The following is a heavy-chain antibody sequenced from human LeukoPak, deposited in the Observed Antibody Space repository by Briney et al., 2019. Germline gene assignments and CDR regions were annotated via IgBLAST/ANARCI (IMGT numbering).Heavy chain of an antibody. CDR3: AKGTYCSGGSCYYFDY. J-gene: IGHJ4*02. CDR2: ISGSGGST. Sequence: GRSLRLSCAASGFTFSSYAMSWVRQAPGKGLEWVSAISGSGGSTYYADSVKGRFTISRDNSKNTLYLQMNSLRAEDTAVYYCAKGTYCSGGSCYYFDYWGQGTLVTVSS. V-gene: IGHV3-23*01. D-gene: IGHD2-15*01. CDR1: GFTFSSYA.